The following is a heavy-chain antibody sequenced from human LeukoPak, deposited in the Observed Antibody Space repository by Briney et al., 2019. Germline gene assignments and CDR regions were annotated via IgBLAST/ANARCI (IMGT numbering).Heavy chain of an antibody. D-gene: IGHD5-18*01. CDR1: GFTFSSYA. CDR2: INHSGST. V-gene: IGHV4-34*01. Sequence: NPGGSLRLSCAASGFTFSSYAMSWIRQPPGKGLEWIGEINHSGSTNYNPSLKSRVTISVDTSKNQFSLKLSSVTAADTAVYYCARRRWLRSGPFDYWGQGTLVTVSS. J-gene: IGHJ4*02. CDR3: ARRRWLRSGPFDY.